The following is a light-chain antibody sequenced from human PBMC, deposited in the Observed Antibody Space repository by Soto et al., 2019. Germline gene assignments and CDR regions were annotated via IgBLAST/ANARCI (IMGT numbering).Light chain of an antibody. Sequence: QSALTQPASVSGSPGQSITISCTGTSSDVGNYNLVSWYQQHPGKAPKLMIYEANKRPSGVSNRFSGSKSGSTASLTISGLQAEDEADYYCCSYAGGSTYVFGTGTKLTVL. CDR2: EAN. CDR3: CSYAGGSTYV. V-gene: IGLV2-23*01. CDR1: SSDVGNYNL. J-gene: IGLJ1*01.